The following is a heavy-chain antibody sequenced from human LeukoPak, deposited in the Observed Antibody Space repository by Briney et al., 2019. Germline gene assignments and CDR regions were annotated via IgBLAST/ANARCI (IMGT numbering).Heavy chain of an antibody. Sequence: SETLSLTCAVYGGSFSGYYWSWIRQPPGKGLEWIGEINHSGSTNYNPSLKSRVTISVDTSKNQFSLKLSSVTAADTAVYYCARGMNRATITPLGYWGQGTLVTVSS. V-gene: IGHV4-34*01. CDR3: ARGMNRATITPLGY. CDR2: INHSGST. J-gene: IGHJ4*02. D-gene: IGHD5-24*01. CDR1: GGSFSGYY.